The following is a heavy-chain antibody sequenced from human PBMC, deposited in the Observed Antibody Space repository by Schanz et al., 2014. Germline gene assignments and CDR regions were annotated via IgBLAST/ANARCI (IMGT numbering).Heavy chain of an antibody. CDR2: IKSDGSST. CDR3: LAPDYGMDV. Sequence: VQLVESGGGVVQPGRSLRLSCAASGFTFSSHWMHWVRQDPGKGLVWVARIKSDGSSTSYADSVKGRFTISRDNAKNSLFLQMNSLRAEDTAVYYCLAPDYGMDVWGQGTTVTVSS. CDR1: GFTFSSHW. J-gene: IGHJ6*02. V-gene: IGHV3-74*02.